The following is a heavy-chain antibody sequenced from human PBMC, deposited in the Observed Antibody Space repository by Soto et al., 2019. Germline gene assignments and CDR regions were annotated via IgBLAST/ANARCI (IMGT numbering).Heavy chain of an antibody. Sequence: SVKVSCKASGFTFTSSAVQWVRQARGQRLEWIGWIVVGSGNTNYAQKFQERLTITRDMFTSTAYMELSSLRSEDTAVYYCAAGLPQTRGWQQLDSWGQGTLVTVSS. D-gene: IGHD6-13*01. J-gene: IGHJ5*02. CDR3: AAGLPQTRGWQQLDS. V-gene: IGHV1-58*01. CDR2: IVVGSGNT. CDR1: GFTFTSSA.